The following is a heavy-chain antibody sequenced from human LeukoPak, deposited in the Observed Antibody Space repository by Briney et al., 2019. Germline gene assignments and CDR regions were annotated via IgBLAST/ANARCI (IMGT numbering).Heavy chain of an antibody. CDR2: IIPIFGTA. D-gene: IGHD2-2*01. Sequence: SVKVSCKASGGTFSSYAISWVRQAPGQGLEWMGGIIPIFGTANYAQKFQGRVTITADESTSTAYMELSSLRSEDTAVYYCAGGYCSNTSCYRPYYYYGMDVWGQGTTVTVSS. CDR1: GGTFSSYA. J-gene: IGHJ6*02. CDR3: AGGYCSNTSCYRPYYYYGMDV. V-gene: IGHV1-69*13.